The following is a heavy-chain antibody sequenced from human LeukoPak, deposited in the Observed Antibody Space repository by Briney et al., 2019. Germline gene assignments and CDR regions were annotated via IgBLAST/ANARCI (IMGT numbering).Heavy chain of an antibody. V-gene: IGHV3-74*03. Sequence: GGSLRLSCAASGFTFSSNWMHWVRQDPENGLVWVSYINPDGTSTKYADSVQGRFTISRDNAKNTLYLQMNSLRTEDTALYYCAKDGVVAALGDNWFDPWGQGTLVTVSS. J-gene: IGHJ5*02. CDR3: AKDGVVAALGDNWFDP. CDR2: INPDGTST. D-gene: IGHD2-15*01. CDR1: GFTFSSNW.